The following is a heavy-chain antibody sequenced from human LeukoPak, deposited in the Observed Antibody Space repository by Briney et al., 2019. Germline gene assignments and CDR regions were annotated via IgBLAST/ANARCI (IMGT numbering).Heavy chain of an antibody. CDR1: GGTFSSYA. J-gene: IGHJ4*02. CDR2: IIPIFGTA. CDR3: ASKGDSSSWPLWY. Sequence: GASVKVSCKASGGTFSSYAISWVRQAPGQGLEWMGGIIPIFGTANYAQKFQGRVTITADESTSTAYMELSSLRSEDTAVYYCASKGDSSSWPLWYWGQGTLVTVSS. D-gene: IGHD6-13*01. V-gene: IGHV1-69*13.